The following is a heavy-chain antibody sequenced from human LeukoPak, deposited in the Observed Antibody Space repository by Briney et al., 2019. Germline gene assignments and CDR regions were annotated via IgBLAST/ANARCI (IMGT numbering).Heavy chain of an antibody. J-gene: IGHJ5*02. CDR2: ISGSGGVT. CDR1: GFTFSDYA. D-gene: IGHD3-3*01. V-gene: IGHV3-23*01. Sequence: GGSLRLSCAASGFTFSDYAMHWVRQAPGKGLEWVSGISGSGGVTRHADSVKGRFTISRDNSDNRLYLQLTSLRAGDTAVYYCAKPQTDYDFWSAGWFATWGQGTLVLVSS. CDR3: AKPQTDYDFWSAGWFAT.